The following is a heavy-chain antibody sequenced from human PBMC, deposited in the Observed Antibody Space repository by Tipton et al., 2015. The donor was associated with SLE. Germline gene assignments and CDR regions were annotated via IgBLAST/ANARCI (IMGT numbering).Heavy chain of an antibody. CDR3: ARVGGGSDAPFDS. V-gene: IGHV4-4*01. Sequence: TLSLTCAVSGGSISSSNWWSWVRQPPGKGLEWIGEIYHSGSTNYNPSLKSRVTILVDTSKNQFSLNLRSVAAADTAVYFCARVGGGSDAPFDSWGQGTLVTVSS. D-gene: IGHD1-26*01. CDR1: GGSISSSNW. J-gene: IGHJ4*02. CDR2: IYHSGST.